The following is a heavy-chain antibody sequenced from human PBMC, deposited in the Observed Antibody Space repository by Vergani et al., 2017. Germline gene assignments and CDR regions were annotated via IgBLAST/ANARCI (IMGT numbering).Heavy chain of an antibody. J-gene: IGHJ6*02. Sequence: QVQLQESCPGLVKPSETLSLTCTVSGGSISSYYWSWIRQPPGKGLEWIGYIYYIGSTNYNPSLKSRVTISVATSKDQFSLKLSSVTAADTAVYYCARNMVRGVRYYGMDVWGQGTTVTVSS. CDR2: IYYIGST. CDR1: GGSISSYY. V-gene: IGHV4-59*01. D-gene: IGHD3-10*01. CDR3: ARNMVRGVRYYGMDV.